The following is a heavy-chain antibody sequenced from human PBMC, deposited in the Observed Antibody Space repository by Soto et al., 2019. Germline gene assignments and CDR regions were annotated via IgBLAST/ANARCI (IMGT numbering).Heavy chain of an antibody. CDR1: GYTFTSYD. J-gene: IGHJ4*02. D-gene: IGHD3-9*01. CDR3: ARAPYYDILTGYPYSFDY. CDR2: MNPNSGNT. V-gene: IGHV1-8*01. Sequence: GASVKVSCKASGYTFTSYDINWVRQATGQGLEWMGWMNPNSGNTGYAQKFQGRVTMTRNTSISTAYMELSSLRSEDTAVYYCARAPYYDILTGYPYSFDYWGQGTLVTVS.